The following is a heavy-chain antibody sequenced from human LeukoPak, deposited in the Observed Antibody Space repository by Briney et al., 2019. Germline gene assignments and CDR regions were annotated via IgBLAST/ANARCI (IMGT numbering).Heavy chain of an antibody. Sequence: SETLSLTCTVSSASISTYYWSWIRQPPGKGLEWIGYIYHSGTSNYNPSLKSRVTMSVDTSKSQFSLSLSSVTSADTAVYYCARGRIARLPYFDYWGQGTLVTVSS. V-gene: IGHV4-59*01. CDR1: SASISTYY. J-gene: IGHJ4*02. CDR2: IYHSGTS. CDR3: ARGRIARLPYFDY. D-gene: IGHD5-18*01.